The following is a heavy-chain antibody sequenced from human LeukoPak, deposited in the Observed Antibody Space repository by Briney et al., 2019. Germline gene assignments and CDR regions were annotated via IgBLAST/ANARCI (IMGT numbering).Heavy chain of an antibody. D-gene: IGHD4-17*01. V-gene: IGHV3-64D*06. J-gene: IGHJ4*02. CDR2: ISSKGGST. CDR3: VNSRMTTVTAFDY. CDR1: GFTFSTYA. Sequence: GVSLRFSCSASGFTFSTYAMHWVRQAPGKGLEYVSAISSKGGSTYYADSVKGRFTISRDNSKNTLYLQMSSLRAEDTAVYYCVNSRMTTVTAFDYWGQGTLVIVSS.